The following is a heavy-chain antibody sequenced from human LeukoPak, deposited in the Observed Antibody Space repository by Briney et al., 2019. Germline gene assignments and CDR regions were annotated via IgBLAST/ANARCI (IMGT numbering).Heavy chain of an antibody. V-gene: IGHV4-39*07. J-gene: IGHJ4*02. Sequence: SETLSLTCTVSGGSISSSSSYWGWIRQPPGEGLEWIGTFYYSGSTYYNPSLKSRVTISVDTSRNQFSLNLSSVTAADTAVYYCARLRVRGYGYGPWEGPTWLDFWGQGTLVAVSS. CDR2: FYYSGST. D-gene: IGHD5-18*01. CDR3: ARLRVRGYGYGPWEGPTWLDF. CDR1: GGSISSSSSY.